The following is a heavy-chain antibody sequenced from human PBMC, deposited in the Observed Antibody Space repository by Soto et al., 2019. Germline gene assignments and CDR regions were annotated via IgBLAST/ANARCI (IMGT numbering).Heavy chain of an antibody. D-gene: IGHD6-19*01. J-gene: IGHJ6*02. Sequence: PGGSLRLSCAASGFTFTTYWMSWVRQAPGKGLEWVANIKQDGSEKYYVDSVKGRFTISRDNAKNSLYLQMNSLRAEDTALYYCARVYPGSGWPYHYYGMDVWGPGTTLTVSS. V-gene: IGHV3-7*01. CDR1: GFTFTTYW. CDR3: ARVYPGSGWPYHYYGMDV. CDR2: IKQDGSEK.